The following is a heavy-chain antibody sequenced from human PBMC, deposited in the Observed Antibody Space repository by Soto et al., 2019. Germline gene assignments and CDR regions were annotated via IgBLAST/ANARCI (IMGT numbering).Heavy chain of an antibody. D-gene: IGHD3-22*01. V-gene: IGHV3-23*01. J-gene: IGHJ4*02. CDR2: ISGSGGST. CDR3: AKARADYYDRSGYPVDY. CDR1: GFTFSSYA. Sequence: EVQLLESGGGLVQPGGSLRLSCAASGFTFSSYAMSWVRQAPGKWLEWVSAISGSGGSTYYADSVKGRFTISRDNSKNTLYLQMISLRAEDTAVHYCAKARADYYDRSGYPVDYWGQGTLVTVSS.